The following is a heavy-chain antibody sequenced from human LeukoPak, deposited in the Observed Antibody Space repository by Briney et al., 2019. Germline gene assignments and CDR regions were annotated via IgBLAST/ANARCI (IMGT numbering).Heavy chain of an antibody. V-gene: IGHV1-18*01. J-gene: IGHJ5*02. CDR2: IGAYNGNT. D-gene: IGHD2-15*01. CDR1: GYTFTSYG. CDR3: ARVAATLLSLGRNWFDP. Sequence: ASVKVSCKASGYTFTSYGISWVRQAPGQGLEWMGWIGAYNGNTNNAQKLQGRVTMTTDTSTSTAHMELRSLRSDDTAVYYCARVAATLLSLGRNWFDPWGQGALVTVSS.